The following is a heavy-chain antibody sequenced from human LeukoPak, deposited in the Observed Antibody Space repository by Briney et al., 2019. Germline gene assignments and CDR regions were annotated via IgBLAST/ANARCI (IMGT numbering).Heavy chain of an antibody. Sequence: SETPSLTCAVSGGSISSGGYSWSWIRQPPGKGLEWIGYIYHSGSTYYNPSLKSRVTISVDRSKNQFSLKLSSVTAADTAVYYCARGDSSGYFDAFDIWGQGTMVTVSS. V-gene: IGHV4-30-2*01. J-gene: IGHJ3*02. D-gene: IGHD3-22*01. CDR2: IYHSGST. CDR1: GGSISSGGYS. CDR3: ARGDSSGYFDAFDI.